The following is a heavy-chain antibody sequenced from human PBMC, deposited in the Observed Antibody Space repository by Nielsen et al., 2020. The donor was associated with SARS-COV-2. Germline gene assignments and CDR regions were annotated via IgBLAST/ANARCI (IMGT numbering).Heavy chain of an antibody. Sequence: SLKISCAASGFTFDDYAMHWVRQAPGKGLEWVSGISWNSGSIGYADSVKGRFTISRDNAKNSLYLQMNSLRAEDTALYYCAVLITGTTPFDYWGQGTLVTVSS. CDR2: ISWNSGSI. CDR1: GFTFDDYA. CDR3: AVLITGTTPFDY. V-gene: IGHV3-9*01. J-gene: IGHJ4*02. D-gene: IGHD1-20*01.